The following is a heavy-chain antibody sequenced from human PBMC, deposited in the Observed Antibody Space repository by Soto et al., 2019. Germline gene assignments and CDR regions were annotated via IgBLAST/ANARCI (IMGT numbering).Heavy chain of an antibody. J-gene: IGHJ6*02. Sequence: QVQLVQSGTEVKKPGSSVKVSCKASGGTFRSNAIRWVRQAPGQGLEWMGGLIPIFGTTNYAQKFQGRVTITADESASTAYMELSSLRSDDTAVYYCASLPRFYYGSGYGMDVWGQGTTVTVSS. CDR1: GGTFRSNA. CDR3: ASLPRFYYGSGYGMDV. D-gene: IGHD3-10*01. V-gene: IGHV1-69*01. CDR2: LIPIFGTT.